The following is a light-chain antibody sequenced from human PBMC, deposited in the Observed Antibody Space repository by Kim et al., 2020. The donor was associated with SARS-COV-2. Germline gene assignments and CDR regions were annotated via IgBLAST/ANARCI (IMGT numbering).Light chain of an antibody. CDR3: CSYAGSWV. CDR2: DVS. J-gene: IGLJ3*02. V-gene: IGLV2-11*01. Sequence: SPGQSVTISCTATSSDVGGYNYVSWYQQHPGKAPKLMIYDVSKRPSGVPDRFSGSKSGNTASLTISGLQAEDEADYYCCSYAGSWVFGGGTQLTVL. CDR1: SSDVGGYNY.